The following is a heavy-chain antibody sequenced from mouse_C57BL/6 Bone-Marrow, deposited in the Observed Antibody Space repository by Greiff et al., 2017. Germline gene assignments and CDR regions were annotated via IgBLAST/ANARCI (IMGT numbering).Heavy chain of an antibody. CDR2: IYPRDGST. D-gene: IGHD1-1*02. Sequence: VQLQQSGAELVKPGASVKMSCKASGYTFTSYDINWVKQRPGQGLEWIGWIYPRDGSTKYNEKFKGKATLTVDTSSSTAYMELHSLTSEDSAVYFCARGGVLCPVYFDYWGQGTTLTVSS. CDR3: ARGGVLCPVYFDY. V-gene: IGHV1-85*01. J-gene: IGHJ2*01. CDR1: GYTFTSYD.